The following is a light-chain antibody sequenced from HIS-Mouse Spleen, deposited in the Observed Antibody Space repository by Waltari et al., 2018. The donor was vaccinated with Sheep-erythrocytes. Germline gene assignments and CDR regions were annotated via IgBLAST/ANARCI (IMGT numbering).Light chain of an antibody. CDR1: SSDVGSYNL. CDR2: EGS. Sequence: QSALTQPASVSGSPGQSITISCTGTSSDVGSYNLVARYQQHPGKAPKLLVYEGSKRPSGVYNRVAGSKSGNTASLTVSGLQAEDEVDYYCCSYAGSSTPWVFGGGTKLTVL. J-gene: IGLJ3*02. CDR3: CSYAGSSTPWV. V-gene: IGLV2-23*01.